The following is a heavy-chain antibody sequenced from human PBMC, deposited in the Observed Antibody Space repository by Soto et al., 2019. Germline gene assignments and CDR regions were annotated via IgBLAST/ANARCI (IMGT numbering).Heavy chain of an antibody. CDR1: GGTFSSYA. CDR3: AKFLYCSSTSCSMDV. CDR2: IIPIFGTA. V-gene: IGHV1-69*13. J-gene: IGHJ6*02. Sequence: EASVKVSCKASGGTFSSYAISWVRQAPGQGLEWMGGIIPIFGTANYAQKFQGRVTVTADESASTAYMELSSLRSEDTAVYYCAKFLYCSSTSCSMDVWGQGTTVTVSS. D-gene: IGHD2-2*01.